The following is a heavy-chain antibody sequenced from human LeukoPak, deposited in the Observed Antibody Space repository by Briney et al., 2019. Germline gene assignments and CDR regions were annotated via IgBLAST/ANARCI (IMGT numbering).Heavy chain of an antibody. Sequence: GGSLRLSCAASGFTVSSNYMSWVRQAPGKGLEWVSVIYSGGSTYYADSVKGRFTISRDNSKNTLYLQMNSLRAEDTAVYYCARADQRITIFGVVIPDAFDIWGQETMVTVSS. J-gene: IGHJ3*02. CDR3: ARADQRITIFGVVIPDAFDI. CDR2: IYSGGST. D-gene: IGHD3-3*01. CDR1: GFTVSSNY. V-gene: IGHV3-53*01.